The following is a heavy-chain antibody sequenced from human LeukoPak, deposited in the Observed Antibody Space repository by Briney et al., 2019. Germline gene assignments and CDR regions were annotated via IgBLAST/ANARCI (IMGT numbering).Heavy chain of an antibody. CDR1: GGSLNNYY. J-gene: IGHJ4*02. V-gene: IGHV4-59*08. Sequence: KPSETLSLTCTVSGGSLNNYYWSWIRQTPGKGLEWIGYIYYSGSTNYNPSLRSRVTISVDASRNQFSLKLSSVTAAETGVYYCAGLYASGSYVYFDYWGRGTLVPVPS. CDR2: IYYSGST. D-gene: IGHD3-10*01. CDR3: AGLYASGSYVYFDY.